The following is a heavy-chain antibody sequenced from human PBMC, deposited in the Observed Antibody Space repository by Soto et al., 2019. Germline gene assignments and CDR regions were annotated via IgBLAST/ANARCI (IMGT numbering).Heavy chain of an antibody. CDR3: ARRERYYDSSRYPWFDS. CDR1: GGTFSSYG. J-gene: IGHJ5*01. D-gene: IGHD3-22*01. V-gene: IGHV1-69*13. CDR2: IIPIFGTA. Sequence: ASVTVSCKASGGTFSSYGVSWVRQAPGQGREGMGGIIPIFGTANYAQKFQGRVTITADASTSTAYMELSSLRSEDTAVYYCARRERYYDSSRYPWFDSWGQGTLVTVSS.